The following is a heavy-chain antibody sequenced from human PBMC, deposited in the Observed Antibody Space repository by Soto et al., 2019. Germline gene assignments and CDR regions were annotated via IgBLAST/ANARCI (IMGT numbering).Heavy chain of an antibody. V-gene: IGHV4-39*01. D-gene: IGHD3-3*01. CDR1: GGSISSSSYY. Sequence: LQLQESGPGLVKPSETLSLTCTVSGGSISSSSYYWGWIRQPPGKGLEWIGSIYYSGSTYYNPSLKSRVTISVDTSKNQFSLNLRSVTAADTAVYYCAGHILPIFGVVDKDYWGQGTLVTVSS. J-gene: IGHJ4*02. CDR3: AGHILPIFGVVDKDY. CDR2: IYYSGST.